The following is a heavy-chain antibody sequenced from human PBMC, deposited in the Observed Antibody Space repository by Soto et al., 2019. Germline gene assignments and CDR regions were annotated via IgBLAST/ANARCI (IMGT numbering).Heavy chain of an antibody. CDR3: ARAVGYCSGGSCFFNYGMDV. V-gene: IGHV1-3*01. Sequence: ASVKVSCKASGYTFTSYAMHWVRQAPGQRLEWMGWINAGNGNTKYSQKFQGRVTITRDTSASTAYMELSSLRSEDTAVYYCARAVGYCSGGSCFFNYGMDVWGQGTTVTVSS. CDR1: GYTFTSYA. D-gene: IGHD2-15*01. CDR2: INAGNGNT. J-gene: IGHJ6*02.